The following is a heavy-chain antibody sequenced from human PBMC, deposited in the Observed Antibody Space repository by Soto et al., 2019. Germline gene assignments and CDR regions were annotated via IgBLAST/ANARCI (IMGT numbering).Heavy chain of an antibody. CDR1: GFTFNRYA. CDR3: AKGVTVHPSEYDYMDV. Sequence: GGSLRLSCTASGFTFNRYAMSWVRQAPGKGLEWVSGIGGSGGTTNFADSVKGRFTVSRDNSKNTLYLQMNGLRAEDTAVYYCAKGVTVHPSEYDYMDVWGTGTTVTVSS. V-gene: IGHV3-23*01. J-gene: IGHJ6*03. CDR2: IGGSGGTT. D-gene: IGHD4-4*01.